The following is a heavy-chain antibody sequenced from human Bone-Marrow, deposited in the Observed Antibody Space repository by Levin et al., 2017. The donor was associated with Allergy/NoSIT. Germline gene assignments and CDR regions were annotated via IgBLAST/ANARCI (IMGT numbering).Heavy chain of an antibody. D-gene: IGHD5-12*01. J-gene: IGHJ4*02. CDR1: GFTFSSCA. CDR2: ISGSGGNT. CDR3: ANARGYSGYDPIDY. Sequence: GGSLRLSCAASGFTFSSCAMSWVRQAPGKGLEWVSSISGSGGNTYYADSVRGRFTISRDNSRNTLFLQMNSLRAEDTAVYYCANARGYSGYDPIDYWGQGTLVTVSS. V-gene: IGHV3-23*01.